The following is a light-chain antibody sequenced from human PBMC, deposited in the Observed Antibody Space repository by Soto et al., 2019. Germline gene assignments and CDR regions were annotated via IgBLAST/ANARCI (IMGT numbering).Light chain of an antibody. J-gene: IGKJ1*01. CDR1: QSISNNF. CDR3: QQYGGSPPT. V-gene: IGKV3-20*01. CDR2: GAS. Sequence: EIVLTQSPGTLSLSPGESAALSCRASQSISNNFLAWYQRKPGQAPRLLIYGASYRPTDILYRFSGSGSGRDFTLTITRLDPDDFEVYYCQQYGGSPPTFGQGTTVEVK.